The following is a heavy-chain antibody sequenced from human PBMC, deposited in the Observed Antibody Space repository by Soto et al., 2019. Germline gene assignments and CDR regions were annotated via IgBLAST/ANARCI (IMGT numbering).Heavy chain of an antibody. Sequence: SETLSLTCTVSGGSISSGDYYWSWIRQPPGKGMEWSGYIYYSGSTYYNPSLKSRVTISVDTSKNQFSLKLSSVTAAETAVYYCARASYYYDSSGYYDWFDTWGQGTLVTVSS. J-gene: IGHJ5*02. V-gene: IGHV4-30-4*01. CDR3: ARASYYYDSSGYYDWFDT. CDR2: IYYSGST. CDR1: GGSISSGDYY. D-gene: IGHD3-22*01.